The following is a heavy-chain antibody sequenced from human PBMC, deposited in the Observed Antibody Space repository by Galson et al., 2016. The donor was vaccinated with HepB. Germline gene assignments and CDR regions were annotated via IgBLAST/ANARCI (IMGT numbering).Heavy chain of an antibody. V-gene: IGHV1-18*01. Sequence: SVKVSCKAINYIFTRYAISWVRQAPGQGLEWLGWIDTDTGNTNYKENFRGRVTMTTDPSTNTAYMEITNLRTDDKAVYYCAREPVDFNYGMDVWGQGTTVTVSS. D-gene: IGHD3-9*01. CDR3: AREPVDFNYGMDV. CDR1: NYIFTRYA. CDR2: IDTDTGNT. J-gene: IGHJ6*02.